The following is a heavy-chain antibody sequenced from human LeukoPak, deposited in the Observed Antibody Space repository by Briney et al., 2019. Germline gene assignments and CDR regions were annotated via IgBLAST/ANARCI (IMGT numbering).Heavy chain of an antibody. CDR1: RYTLTSYG. Sequence: ASVKVSCKASRYTLTSYGISWMRQAPGQGLERVGWICAYNDNTNYAQTLQGRVTMTTDTSTSTAYMDLRSLRSDDTAVYYCARGLGRSPEIPLDYWGQGTLVTVSS. CDR3: ARGLGRSPEIPLDY. D-gene: IGHD7-27*01. CDR2: ICAYNDNT. J-gene: IGHJ4*02. V-gene: IGHV1-18*01.